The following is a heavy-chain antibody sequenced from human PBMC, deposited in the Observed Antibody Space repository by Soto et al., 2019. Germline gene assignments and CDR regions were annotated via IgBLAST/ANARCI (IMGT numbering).Heavy chain of an antibody. D-gene: IGHD3-16*01. J-gene: IGHJ4*02. V-gene: IGHV1-2*04. CDR3: ARVRDRYGGDESTFDY. CDR1: GYTFTGYY. Sequence: GASVKVSCKASGYTFTGYYMHWVRQAPGQGLEWMGWINPNSGGTNYAQKFQGWVTMTRDTSISTAYMELSRLRSDDTAVYYCARVRDRYGGDESTFDYWGQGTLVTVSS. CDR2: INPNSGGT.